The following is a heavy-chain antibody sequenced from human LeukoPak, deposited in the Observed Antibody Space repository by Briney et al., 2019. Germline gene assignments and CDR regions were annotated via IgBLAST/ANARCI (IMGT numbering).Heavy chain of an antibody. CDR1: GFTFYDYT. J-gene: IGHJ4*02. Sequence: GGSLRLSCAASGFTFYDYTMHWVRHAPGRGLEGVSLISWDGGSTYYADSVKGRFTISRDNSKNSLYLQISSLRTEDTALYYCAKDMGIAAAGTYLDYWGQGTLVTVSS. V-gene: IGHV3-43*01. CDR2: ISWDGGST. D-gene: IGHD6-13*01. CDR3: AKDMGIAAAGTYLDY.